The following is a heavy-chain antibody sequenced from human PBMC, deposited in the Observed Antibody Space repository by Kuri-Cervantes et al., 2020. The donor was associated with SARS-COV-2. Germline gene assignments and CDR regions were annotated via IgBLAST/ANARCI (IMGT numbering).Heavy chain of an antibody. D-gene: IGHD6-13*01. Sequence: SVKVSCKASGYTFTSYGISSVRQAPGQGLEWMGGIIPIFGTANYAQKFQGRVTITTDESTNTADMELSRLNSEETAGSYCARDGSIAAAGTNWFDPWGKGTLVTVSS. J-gene: IGHJ5*02. V-gene: IGHV1-69*05. CDR1: GYTFTSYG. CDR3: ARDGSIAAAGTNWFDP. CDR2: IIPIFGTA.